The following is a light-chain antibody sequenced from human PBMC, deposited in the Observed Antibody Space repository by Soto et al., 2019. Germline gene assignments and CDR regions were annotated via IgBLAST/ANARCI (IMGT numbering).Light chain of an antibody. J-gene: IGLJ1*01. Sequence: QAVVTQPPSVSGAPGQRVTISCTGSSSNIGAGYDVHWYQQLPGTAPKLLIYGNSNRPSGVPDRFSGSKSGTSASLAITGLQAEDEADYYCQSYDSSLSGNYVFGTGTQLTVL. CDR1: SSNIGAGYD. CDR3: QSYDSSLSGNYV. CDR2: GNS. V-gene: IGLV1-40*01.